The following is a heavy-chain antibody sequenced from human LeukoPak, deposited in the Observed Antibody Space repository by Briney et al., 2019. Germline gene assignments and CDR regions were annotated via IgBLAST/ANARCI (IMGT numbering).Heavy chain of an antibody. CDR2: IYTSGST. J-gene: IGHJ6*03. Sequence: SETLSLTCTVSGGSISSYYWSWIRQPAGKGLEWIGRIYTSGSTNYNPSLKSRVTMSVDTSKNQFSLKLSSVTAADTAVYYCAREGIVVVVAATYYYYYYMDVWGKGTTVTISS. CDR1: GGSISSYY. V-gene: IGHV4-4*07. CDR3: AREGIVVVVAATYYYYYYMDV. D-gene: IGHD2-15*01.